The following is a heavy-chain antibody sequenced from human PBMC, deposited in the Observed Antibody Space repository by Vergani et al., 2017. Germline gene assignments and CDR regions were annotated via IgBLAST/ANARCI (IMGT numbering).Heavy chain of an antibody. D-gene: IGHD3-22*01. V-gene: IGHV3-11*01. CDR1: GFTFSDYY. J-gene: IGHJ6*02. Sequence: QVQLVESGGGFVEPGGSLRLSCAASGFTFSDYYMSWIRQGPGKGLEWESYISSSGSTMYYADSVKGRFTISRDNAKNSLYLQLNSLRAEDTAVYYCARKHIYYYYGSSGYYYMGYYYGMDVWGQXT. CDR3: ARKHIYYYYGSSGYYYMGYYYGMDV. CDR2: ISSSGSTM.